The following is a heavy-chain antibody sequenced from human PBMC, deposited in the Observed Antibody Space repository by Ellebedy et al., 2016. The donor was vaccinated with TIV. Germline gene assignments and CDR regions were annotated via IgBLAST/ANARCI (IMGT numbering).Heavy chain of an antibody. V-gene: IGHV3-11*05. CDR3: AKVIAARLSYFDY. D-gene: IGHD6-6*01. CDR2: ISSSSSYT. Sequence: GESLKISXAASGFTFSDYYMSWIRQAPGKGLEWVSYISSSSSYTNYADSVKGRFTISRDNSKNTLYLQMNSLRAEDTAVYYCAKVIAARLSYFDYWGQGTLVTVSS. CDR1: GFTFSDYY. J-gene: IGHJ4*02.